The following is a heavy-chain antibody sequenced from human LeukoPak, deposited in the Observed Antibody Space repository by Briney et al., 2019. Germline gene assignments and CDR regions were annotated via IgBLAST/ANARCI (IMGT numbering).Heavy chain of an antibody. CDR3: ARSVYYDSSGYFDY. Sequence: GESLKISCKGSGYSFTNYWIGWVRQMPGKGLEWMGIIYPGDSDTKYSPSFQGQVTISADKSISTAYLQWSSLKASDTAMYYCARSVYYDSSGYFDYWGQGTLVTVSS. CDR2: IYPGDSDT. J-gene: IGHJ4*02. CDR1: GYSFTNYW. V-gene: IGHV5-51*01. D-gene: IGHD3-22*01.